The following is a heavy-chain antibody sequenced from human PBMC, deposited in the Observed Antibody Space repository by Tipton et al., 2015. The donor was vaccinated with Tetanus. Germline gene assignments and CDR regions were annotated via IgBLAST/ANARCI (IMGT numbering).Heavy chain of an antibody. J-gene: IGHJ6*02. D-gene: IGHD3-22*01. CDR2: IDPNSGGT. Sequence: QLVQSGAEVKKPGASVKVSCKASGYTFTGYYIYWVRQAPGQGLEWMGWIDPNSGGTVYAQKFQGRVTRTRDTSISTAYMELRSLRSDDSAVYYCARDRGDYIYYGMDVWGPGTTVTVS. CDR1: GYTFTGYY. CDR3: ARDRGDYIYYGMDV. V-gene: IGHV1-2*02.